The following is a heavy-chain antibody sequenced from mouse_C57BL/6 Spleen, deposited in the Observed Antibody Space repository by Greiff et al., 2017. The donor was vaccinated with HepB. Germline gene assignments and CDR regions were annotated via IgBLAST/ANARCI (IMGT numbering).Heavy chain of an antibody. CDR2: IYPGSGNT. CDR1: GYSFTSYY. J-gene: IGHJ3*01. Sequence: QVQLQQSGPELVKPGASVKISCKASGYSFTSYYIHWVKQRPGQGLEWIGWIYPGSGNTKYNEKFKGKATLTADTSSSTAYMQLSSLTSEDSAVYYCAPQPYDGFAYWGQGTLVTVSA. V-gene: IGHV1-66*01. D-gene: IGHD1-1*01. CDR3: APQPYDGFAY.